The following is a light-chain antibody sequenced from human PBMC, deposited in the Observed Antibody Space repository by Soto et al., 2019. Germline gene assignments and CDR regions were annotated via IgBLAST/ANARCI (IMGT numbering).Light chain of an antibody. V-gene: IGKV1-5*03. CDR1: QEIVDW. J-gene: IGKJ4*01. Sequence: DIQMTQSPSTLSAYVGDRVTISCRASQEIVDWLAWYQQKPGKAPKLLIYKASTLESGVPVRFSGSGSGTEFTLTISSLQPDDFATYYCQQYNSYPLTFGGGTKWIS. CDR3: QQYNSYPLT. CDR2: KAS.